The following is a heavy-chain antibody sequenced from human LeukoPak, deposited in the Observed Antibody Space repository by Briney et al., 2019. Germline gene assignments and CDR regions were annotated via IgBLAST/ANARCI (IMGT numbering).Heavy chain of an antibody. D-gene: IGHD3-22*01. J-gene: IGHJ4*02. CDR3: ARGRDSSGYYLDY. CDR1: GFTFSRHG. V-gene: IGHV3-30*03. CDR2: ISNDGSRK. Sequence: GRSLRLSCAPSGFTFSRHGMHWVRQAPGKGLEWVAIISNDGSRKYYAHSVEGRFTISRDNSKNTLYLQMNSLRAEDTAVYYCARGRDSSGYYLDYWGQGTLVTVSS.